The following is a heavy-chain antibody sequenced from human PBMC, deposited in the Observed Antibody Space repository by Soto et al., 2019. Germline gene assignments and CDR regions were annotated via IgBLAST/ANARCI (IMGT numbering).Heavy chain of an antibody. V-gene: IGHV2-5*02. CDR3: DPRPPGGGGRPTGEDWFDP. CDR2: IYWDDDK. J-gene: IGHJ5*02. CDR1: GFSLSTSGVG. Sequence: QITLKESGPTLVKPTQTLTLTCTFSGFSLSTSGVGVGWIRQPPGKALEWLALIYWDDDKRYSPSLKSRLTLTKATPKHQVVLTMHNMDPVHTATYYSDPRPPGGGGRPTGEDWFDPWGQGTLVTVSS. D-gene: IGHD1-1*01.